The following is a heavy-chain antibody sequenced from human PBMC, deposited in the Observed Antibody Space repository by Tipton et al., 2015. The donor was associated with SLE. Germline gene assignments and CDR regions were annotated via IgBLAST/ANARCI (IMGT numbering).Heavy chain of an antibody. CDR1: GGSISSHY. V-gene: IGHV4-59*11. CDR2: ISYIGSP. Sequence: TLSLTCTVSGGSISSHYWSWIRQPPGKGLEWIGFISYIGSPNYNPSLKSRVTISVDTSKNQFSLKLSSVTAADTAVYYCARGYCSGGSCSYWYFDLWGRGTLVTVSS. D-gene: IGHD2-15*01. J-gene: IGHJ2*01. CDR3: ARGYCSGGSCSYWYFDL.